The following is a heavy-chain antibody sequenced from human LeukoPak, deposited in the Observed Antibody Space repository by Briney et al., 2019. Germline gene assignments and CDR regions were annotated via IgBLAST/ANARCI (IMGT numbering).Heavy chain of an antibody. Sequence: SETLSLTCTVSGGSISSSYWSWIRQPPGKGLEWIGYIYTSGSTNYNPSLKSRVTISVDTSKNQFSLKLSSVTAADTAVYYCARLLTVGASQYFDSWGQGTLVTVYS. J-gene: IGHJ4*02. CDR2: IYTSGST. CDR1: GGSISSSY. CDR3: ARLLTVGASQYFDS. V-gene: IGHV4-4*09. D-gene: IGHD1-26*01.